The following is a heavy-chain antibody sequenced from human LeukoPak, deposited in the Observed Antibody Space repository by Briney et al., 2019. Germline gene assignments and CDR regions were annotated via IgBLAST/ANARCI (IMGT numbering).Heavy chain of an antibody. CDR3: ARHRLRWSYFDY. CDR1: GGSISSYY. D-gene: IGHD4-17*01. CDR2: IYYSGSP. J-gene: IGHJ4*02. Sequence: SETLSLTCTVSGGSISSYYWSWIRQPPGKGLEWIGYIYYSGSPNYNPSLKSRVTISVDTSKNQFSLKLSSVTAADTAVYYCARHRLRWSYFDYWGQGTLVTVSS. V-gene: IGHV4-59*08.